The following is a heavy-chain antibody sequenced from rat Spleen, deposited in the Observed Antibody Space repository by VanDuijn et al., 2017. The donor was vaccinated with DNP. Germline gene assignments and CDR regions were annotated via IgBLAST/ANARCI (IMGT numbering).Heavy chain of an antibody. J-gene: IGHJ1*01. CDR2: ISSGGNT. CDR3: ATGIITTHWYFDF. CDR1: GFSLTSYG. Sequence: QVQLKESGPGLVQPSQTLSLTCTVSGFSLTSYGVSWVRQPPGKGLEWIAAISSGGNTYYNSALKSRLSISRDTSKSTVFLKMNSLQTADTGTYYCATGIITTHWYFDFWGPGTMVTVSS. V-gene: IGHV2S12*01. D-gene: IGHD1-10*01.